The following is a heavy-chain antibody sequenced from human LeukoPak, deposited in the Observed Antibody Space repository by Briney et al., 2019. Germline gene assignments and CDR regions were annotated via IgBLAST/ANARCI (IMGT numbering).Heavy chain of an antibody. CDR1: GFIFSSYW. V-gene: IGHV3-74*01. Sequence: GGSLRLSCAASGFIFSSYWMHWVRQAPGKGLVWVSHISADGSTTNYADSVKGRFTISRDNSKNTLYVQMNSLRGEDTAVYYCAKDRGRTGSTGGFDYWGQGTLVTVSS. J-gene: IGHJ4*02. D-gene: IGHD1-7*01. CDR3: AKDRGRTGSTGGFDY. CDR2: ISADGSTT.